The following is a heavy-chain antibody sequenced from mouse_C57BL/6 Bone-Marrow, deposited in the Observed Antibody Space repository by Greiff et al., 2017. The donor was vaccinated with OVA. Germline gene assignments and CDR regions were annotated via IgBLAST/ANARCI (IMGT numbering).Heavy chain of an antibody. J-gene: IGHJ3*01. CDR3: TGYGHRGFAY. CDR2: IDPENGDT. CDR1: GFNIKDDY. V-gene: IGHV14-4*01. D-gene: IGHD2-10*02. Sequence: VHVKQSGAELVRPGASVKLSCTASGFNIKDDYMHWVKQRPEQGLEWIGWIDPENGDTEYASKFQGKATITADTSSNTAYLQLSSLTSEDTAVYYCTGYGHRGFAYWGQGTLVTVSA.